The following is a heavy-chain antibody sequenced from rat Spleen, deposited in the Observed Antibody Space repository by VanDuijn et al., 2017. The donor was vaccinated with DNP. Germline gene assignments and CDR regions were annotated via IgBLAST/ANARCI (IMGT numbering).Heavy chain of an antibody. CDR3: ARDYGSYPYYFDY. D-gene: IGHD1-3*01. J-gene: IGHJ2*01. CDR2: ITSSGGST. CDR1: GFTFSNYD. V-gene: IGHV5S13*01. Sequence: EVQLVESGGGLVQPGRSLKLSCAASGFTFSNYDMAWVRQAPTKGLEWIASITSSGGSTYYQDSMKGRFIISRDDAKNTLYLQVSSLRSEDTATYYCARDYGSYPYYFDYWGQGVMVTVSS.